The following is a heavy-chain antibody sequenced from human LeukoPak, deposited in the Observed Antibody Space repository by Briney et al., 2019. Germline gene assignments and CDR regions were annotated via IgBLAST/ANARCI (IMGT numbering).Heavy chain of an antibody. CDR3: ARGGVDLATHFDY. D-gene: IGHD5-12*01. Sequence: SVKVSCKASGGTFSSYAISWVRQAPGQGLEWMGGIIPIFGTANYAQKFQGRVTITADKSTSTAYMELSSLRSEDTAAYYCARGGVDLATHFDYWGQGTLVTVSS. CDR2: IIPIFGTA. V-gene: IGHV1-69*06. CDR1: GGTFSSYA. J-gene: IGHJ4*02.